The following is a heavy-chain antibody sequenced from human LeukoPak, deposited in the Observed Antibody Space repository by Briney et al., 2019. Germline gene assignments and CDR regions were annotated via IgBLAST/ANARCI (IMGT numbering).Heavy chain of an antibody. D-gene: IGHD1-26*01. V-gene: IGHV3-23*01. CDR3: TREPLGHGAFDI. CDR1: GFTFSSYA. CDR2: ISGSGGST. J-gene: IGHJ3*02. Sequence: GGSLRLSCAASGFTFSSYAMSWVRQAPGKGLEWVSAISGSGGSTYYADSVKGRFTISRDNSKNTLYLQMNSLKTEDTAVYYCTREPLGHGAFDIWGQGTMVTVSS.